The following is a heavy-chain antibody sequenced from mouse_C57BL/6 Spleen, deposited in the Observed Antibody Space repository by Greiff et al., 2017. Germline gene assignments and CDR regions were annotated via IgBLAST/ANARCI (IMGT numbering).Heavy chain of an antibody. Sequence: VQGVESGAELVKPGASVKMSCKASGYTFTTYPIEWMKQNHGKSLEWIGNFHPYNDDTKYNEKFKGKATLTVEKSSSTVYLELSRLTSDDSAVYYCARKDYGSSSFAYWGQGTLVTVSA. D-gene: IGHD1-1*01. CDR1: GYTFTTYP. V-gene: IGHV1-47*01. CDR2: FHPYNDDT. CDR3: ARKDYGSSSFAY. J-gene: IGHJ3*01.